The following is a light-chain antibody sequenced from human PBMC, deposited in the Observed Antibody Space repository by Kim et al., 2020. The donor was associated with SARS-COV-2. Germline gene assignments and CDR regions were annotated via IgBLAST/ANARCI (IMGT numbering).Light chain of an antibody. CDR3: MQGLQPTYT. V-gene: IGKV2-28*01. CDR2: LGS. Sequence: EPASISCRSSQSLLHSNGYKYLNWYLQKPGQSPQLLIYLGSNRASGVPDKFSSSGSGTDFTLTISRVEAADVGVYYCMQGLQPTYTFGQGTKLEI. CDR1: QSLLHSNGYKY. J-gene: IGKJ2*01.